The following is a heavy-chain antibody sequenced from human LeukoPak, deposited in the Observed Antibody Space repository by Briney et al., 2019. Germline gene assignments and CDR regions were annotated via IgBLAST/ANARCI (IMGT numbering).Heavy chain of an antibody. CDR3: ARDNGDFAGWFDP. CDR1: GYTFTGYY. CDR2: ISGSSGKT. D-gene: IGHD4-17*01. J-gene: IGHJ5*02. Sequence: ASVKVSCKASGYTFTGYYMHWVRQAPGQGLEWMAWISGSSGKTNFAQKVQGRVAMTADISTSTAYMELRSLRSDDTAVYYCARDNGDFAGWFDPWGQGTLVTVSS. V-gene: IGHV1-18*04.